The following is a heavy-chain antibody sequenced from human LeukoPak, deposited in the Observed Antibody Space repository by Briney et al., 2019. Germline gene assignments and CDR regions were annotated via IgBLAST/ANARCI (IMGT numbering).Heavy chain of an antibody. J-gene: IGHJ4*02. CDR1: GFTFNSYW. V-gene: IGHV3-7*03. CDR2: IKQDGSDK. D-gene: IGHD6-19*01. Sequence: GGSLRLSCAASGFTFNSYWMTWVRQAPGKGLEWVADIKQDGSDKYYARSVKGRFTISRDNAKNSLYLQMNSPRAEDTAVYFCARYNSAWKTDDYWGQGTLVTVSS. CDR3: ARYNSAWKTDDY.